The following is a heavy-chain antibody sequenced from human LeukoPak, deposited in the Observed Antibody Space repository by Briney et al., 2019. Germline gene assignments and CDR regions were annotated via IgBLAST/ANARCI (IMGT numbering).Heavy chain of an antibody. CDR1: GFTFSGFW. J-gene: IGHJ6*02. D-gene: IGHD3-22*01. Sequence: GGSLRLSCAVSGFTFSGFWMSWSRQAPGKGLEWVASINSDGSEGYYADVVKGRFTISRDNAKNSLYLQMNSLRDEDTAVYYCARGGSGYGDYYYFYGMTSGAKGPRSPSP. CDR3: ARGGSGYGDYYYFYGMTS. V-gene: IGHV3-7*01. CDR2: INSDGSEG.